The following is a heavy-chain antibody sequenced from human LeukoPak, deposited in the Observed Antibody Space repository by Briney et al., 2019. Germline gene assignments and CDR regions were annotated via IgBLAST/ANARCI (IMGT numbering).Heavy chain of an antibody. J-gene: IGHJ6*03. CDR2: INPNSGGT. CDR1: GYTFTGYY. Sequence: GASVKVSCKASGYTFTGYYMHWVRQAPGQGLEWMGRINPNSGGTNYAQKFQGRVTMTRDTSISTAYMELSRLRSDDTAAYYCARKGYGGANMDVWGKGTTVTVSS. CDR3: ARKGYGGANMDV. D-gene: IGHD2-21*01. V-gene: IGHV1-2*06.